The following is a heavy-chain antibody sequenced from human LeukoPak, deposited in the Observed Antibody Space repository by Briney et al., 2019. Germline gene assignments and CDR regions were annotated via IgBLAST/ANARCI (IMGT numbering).Heavy chain of an antibody. CDR1: GFTVTSYH. CDR2: LYADGLT. V-gene: IGHV3-66*01. J-gene: IGHJ6*02. CDR3: ARDVV. Sequence: PGGSLRLSCAASGFTVTSYHMSWVRQAPGKGLEFVSVLYADGLTYYYADSVRGRFTISRDNSKNTLYLQMNSLRAEDTAVYYCARDVVWGQGTTVTVSS.